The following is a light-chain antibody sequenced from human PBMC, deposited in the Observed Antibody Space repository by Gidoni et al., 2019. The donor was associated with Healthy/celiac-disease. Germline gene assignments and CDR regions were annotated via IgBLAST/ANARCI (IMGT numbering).Light chain of an antibody. CDR1: QSVSSY. V-gene: IGKV3-11*01. J-gene: IGKJ4*01. CDR3: QQRSNWPPT. CDR2: DAS. Sequence: ELVLTHSPATLSLSPGERATISCRASQSVSSYLAWYQQKPGQAPRLLIYDASNRATGIPARFSGSGSGTDFTLTISRLEPEDFAVYYCQQRSNWPPTFGGGTKVEIK.